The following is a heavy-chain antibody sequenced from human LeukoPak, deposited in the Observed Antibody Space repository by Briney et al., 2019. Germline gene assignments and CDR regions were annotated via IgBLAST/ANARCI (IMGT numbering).Heavy chain of an antibody. J-gene: IGHJ6*03. V-gene: IGHV3-21*01. CDR2: ISRGSTYI. D-gene: IGHD3-3*01. CDR1: GFTFDSYA. Sequence: GGSLRLSCTVSGFTFDSYAMIRVRQAPGKGLEWISSISRGSTYIYYADSVRGRFTISRDNARDSLFLQMNNLGAEDTTVYYCASFWSHYYYMDVWGKGTTVLVSS. CDR3: ASFWSHYYYMDV.